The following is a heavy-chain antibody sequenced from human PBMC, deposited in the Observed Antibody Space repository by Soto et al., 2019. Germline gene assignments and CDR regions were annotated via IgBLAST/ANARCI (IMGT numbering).Heavy chain of an antibody. Sequence: PGESLKMSCKGSGYSFTSYWISWVRQMPGKGLEWMGRIDPSDSYTNYSPSFQGHVTISADKSISTAYLQWSSLKASDTATYYCARDGSRYYYYGMDVWGQGTTVTVSS. V-gene: IGHV5-10-1*01. J-gene: IGHJ6*02. CDR3: ARDGSRYYYYGMDV. CDR1: GYSFTSYW. CDR2: IDPSDSYT.